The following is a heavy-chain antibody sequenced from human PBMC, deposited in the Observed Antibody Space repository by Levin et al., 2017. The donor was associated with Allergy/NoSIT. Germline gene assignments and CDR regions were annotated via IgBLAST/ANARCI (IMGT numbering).Heavy chain of an antibody. V-gene: IGHV1-46*03. CDR1: GYIFSDYY. D-gene: IGHD3-10*01. CDR2: VIPSGGA. J-gene: IGHJ4*02. Sequence: GESLKISCKTSGYIFSDYYIQWVRQAPGQGLEWMGVVIPSGGASYAQEFQGRLTMTSDTSTSTVYMELSSLRSEDTAVYYCARLSNSGTYEYLHYWGQGTLVTVSS. CDR3: ARLSNSGTYEYLHY.